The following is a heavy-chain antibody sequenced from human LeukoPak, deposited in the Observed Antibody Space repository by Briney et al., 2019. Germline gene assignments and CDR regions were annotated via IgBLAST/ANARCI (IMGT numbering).Heavy chain of an antibody. J-gene: IGHJ6*02. CDR1: GYTFTSYA. V-gene: IGHV7-4-1*02. CDR2: INTNTGNP. D-gene: IGHD1-1*01. Sequence: ASVTVSCKASGYTFTSYAMNWVRQAPGQGLEWMGWINTNTGNPTYAQGFTGRFVFSLDTSVSTAYLQISSLKAEDTAVYYCARAGNAPYYYYYGIDVWGQGTTVTVSS. CDR3: ARAGNAPYYYYYGIDV.